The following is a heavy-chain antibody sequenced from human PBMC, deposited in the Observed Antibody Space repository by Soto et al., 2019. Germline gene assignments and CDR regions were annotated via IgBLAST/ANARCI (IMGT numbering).Heavy chain of an antibody. Sequence: QGRLVQSGAELKRPGSSVMVSCKASVDTFSFYSINWVRQAPGLGLEWMGRVNPIISMTNYKQRYQGRVKRTPDKTTSTAYMALSGMRSEYTDMYYRATNSGSGYRGFDYCGQAALVTVS. CDR1: VDTFSFYS. D-gene: IGHD3-10*01. V-gene: IGHV1-69*04. J-gene: IGHJ4*02. CDR3: ATNSGSGYRGFDY. CDR2: VNPIISMT.